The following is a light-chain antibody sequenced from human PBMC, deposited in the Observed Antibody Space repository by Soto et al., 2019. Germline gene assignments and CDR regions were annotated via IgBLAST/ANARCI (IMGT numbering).Light chain of an antibody. Sequence: IPMTQSPSTLSASVGNSVAITCRDIQSISTWLAWYQQKPGKAPKLLIYEASTLQSGVPSRFSGSGSGTAFTLTISSLEPEDFALYYCQQRSTWPTFGQGTRLEIK. CDR3: QQRSTWPT. CDR1: QSISTW. V-gene: IGKV1-5*01. CDR2: EAS. J-gene: IGKJ5*01.